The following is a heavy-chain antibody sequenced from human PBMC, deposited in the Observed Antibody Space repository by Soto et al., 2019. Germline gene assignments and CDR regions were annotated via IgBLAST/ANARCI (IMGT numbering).Heavy chain of an antibody. D-gene: IGHD1-26*01. V-gene: IGHV5-51*01. J-gene: IGHJ6*02. CDR3: ASATTRYYYGMDV. Sequence: GESLKISCKGSGYSFTSYWIGWVRQMPGKGLEWMGIIYPGDSDTRYSPSFQGQVTISADKSISTAYLQWSSLKASDTAMYYCASATTRYYYGMDVWGQGTTVPVSS. CDR2: IYPGDSDT. CDR1: GYSFTSYW.